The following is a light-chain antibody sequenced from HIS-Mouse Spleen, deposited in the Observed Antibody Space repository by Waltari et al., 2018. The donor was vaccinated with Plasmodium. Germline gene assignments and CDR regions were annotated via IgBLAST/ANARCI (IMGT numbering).Light chain of an antibody. CDR2: KDS. CDR1: ALPKQY. Sequence: SYELTQPPSVSVSPGQTARITCSGDALPKQYAYWYQQKPGQAPVLVIYKDSERPSGIPERFSGSSSGTTVTLTISGVQAEDEADYYCQSADSSGTPNWVCG. CDR3: QSADSSGTPNWV. J-gene: IGLJ3*02. V-gene: IGLV3-25*03.